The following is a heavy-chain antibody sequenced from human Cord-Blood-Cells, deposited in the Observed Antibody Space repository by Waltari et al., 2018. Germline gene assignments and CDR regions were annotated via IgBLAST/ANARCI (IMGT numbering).Heavy chain of an antibody. V-gene: IGHV1-69*01. CDR2: IIPIFGTA. J-gene: IGHJ3*02. CDR3: ARDLAVRSPREDAFDI. CDR1: GGTFRSYA. Sequence: QVQLVQSGAEVKKPGSSVKVSCQASGGTFRSYAISWVGQAPGQGLEWMGGIIPIFGTANYAQKFQGRVTITADESTSTAYMELSSLRSEDTAVYYCARDLAVRSPREDAFDIWGQGTMVTVSS. D-gene: IGHD6-19*01.